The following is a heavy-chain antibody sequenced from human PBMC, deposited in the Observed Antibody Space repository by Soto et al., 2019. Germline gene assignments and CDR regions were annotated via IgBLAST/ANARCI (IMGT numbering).Heavy chain of an antibody. Sequence: QVQLVQSGAEVKKPGASVKVSCKASRYTFTSYGVSWVRLAPGHGLEWMGWISAYDGKVKYAQNFEGRVVMTTDTSTNTAYMELRSLRSDATAVYYCARLQSLAGKTGMDVWGPGTTVTVPS. V-gene: IGHV1-18*01. D-gene: IGHD6-19*01. CDR2: ISAYDGKV. J-gene: IGHJ6*02. CDR3: ARLQSLAGKTGMDV. CDR1: RYTFTSYG.